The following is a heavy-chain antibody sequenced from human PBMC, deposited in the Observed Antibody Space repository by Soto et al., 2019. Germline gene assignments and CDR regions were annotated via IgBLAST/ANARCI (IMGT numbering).Heavy chain of an antibody. V-gene: IGHV1-2*02. CDR2: INPNSGGT. Sequence: GASVQVSCKASGYTFTGYYMHWVRQAPGQGLEWMGWINPNSGGTNYAQKFQGRVTMTRDTSISTAYMELSRLRSDDTAVYYCARGTQLLWFGESITWFDPWGQGTLVTVSS. CDR3: ARGTQLLWFGESITWFDP. J-gene: IGHJ5*02. D-gene: IGHD3-10*01. CDR1: GYTFTGYY.